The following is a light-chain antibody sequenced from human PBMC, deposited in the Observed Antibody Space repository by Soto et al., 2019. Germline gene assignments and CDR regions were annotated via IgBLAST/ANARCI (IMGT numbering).Light chain of an antibody. J-gene: IGKJ1*01. V-gene: IGKV1-39*01. Sequence: DIQMTQSPSSLSASVGDRVTITCRASQSISSYLNWYQQKPGKAPTLLIYPASSLQSGVPSRFSGNGSGTDVTLTISRLQPEDFATYYCQQSYSTPWTCGQGTKVEIK. CDR3: QQSYSTPWT. CDR2: PAS. CDR1: QSISSY.